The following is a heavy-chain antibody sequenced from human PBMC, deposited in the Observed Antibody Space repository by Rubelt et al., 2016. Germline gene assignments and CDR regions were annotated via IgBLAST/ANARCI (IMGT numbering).Heavy chain of an antibody. Sequence: QVRLVQSGAEVKKPGASVKVSCKVSGYTLTELSMHWVRQAPGKGLEWMGGFDPEDGETIYAQKFQGRVTMTEDSSTDTAYMELSSLRSEDTAVYYCATVTKSPYGRPSINYYYYYYGMDVWGQGTTVTVSS. D-gene: IGHD4-17*01. V-gene: IGHV1-24*01. J-gene: IGHJ6*02. CDR3: ATVTKSPYGRPSINYYYYYYGMDV. CDR2: FDPEDGET. CDR1: GYTLTELS.